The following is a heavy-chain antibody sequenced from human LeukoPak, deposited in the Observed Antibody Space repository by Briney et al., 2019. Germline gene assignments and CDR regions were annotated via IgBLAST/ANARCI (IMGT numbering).Heavy chain of an antibody. CDR3: ARAAAAMGGFDY. Sequence: GGSLRLSCAASGFTFSSYPMSWVRQPPGKGLEWVSAISGSGGSTYYADSVKGRFTISRDNSKNTLYLQMNSLRAEDTAVYYCARAAAAMGGFDYWGQGTLVTVSS. D-gene: IGHD5-18*01. CDR1: GFTFSSYP. J-gene: IGHJ4*02. V-gene: IGHV3-23*01. CDR2: ISGSGGST.